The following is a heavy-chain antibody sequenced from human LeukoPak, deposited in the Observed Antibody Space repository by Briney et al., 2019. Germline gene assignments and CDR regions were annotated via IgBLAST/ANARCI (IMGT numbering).Heavy chain of an antibody. CDR3: ARRLARRGYYDSSGYYRSWFDP. Sequence: SETLSLTCAVYGGSFSGYYWSWIRQPPGKGLEWIGEINHSGSTNYNPSLKSRVTISVDTSKNQFSLKLSSVTAADTAVYYCARRLARRGYYDSSGYYRSWFDPWGQGTLVTVSS. J-gene: IGHJ5*02. CDR2: INHSGST. V-gene: IGHV4-34*01. D-gene: IGHD3-22*01. CDR1: GGSFSGYY.